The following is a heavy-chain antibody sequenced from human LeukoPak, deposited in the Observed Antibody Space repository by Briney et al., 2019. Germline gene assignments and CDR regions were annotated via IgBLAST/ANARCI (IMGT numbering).Heavy chain of an antibody. CDR3: ATGIYYYDSSGYSSFDY. V-gene: IGHV3-53*01. CDR1: GFTVSSNY. J-gene: IGHJ4*02. D-gene: IGHD3-22*01. Sequence: GGSLRLSCAASGFTVSSNYMSWVRQAPGKGLEWVSVIYSGGSTYYADSVKGRFTISRDNSKNTLYLQMNSLRAEDTAVYYCATGIYYYDSSGYSSFDYWGQGTLVTVSS. CDR2: IYSGGST.